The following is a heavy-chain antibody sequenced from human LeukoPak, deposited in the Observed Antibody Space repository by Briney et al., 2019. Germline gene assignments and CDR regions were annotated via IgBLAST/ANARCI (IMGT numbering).Heavy chain of an antibody. CDR1: GGTISNDY. CDR2: IYTRGST. V-gene: IGHV4-4*07. CDR3: ARGGTYGSGRNQHTTLDY. J-gene: IGHJ4*02. D-gene: IGHD3-10*01. Sequence: SETLSLTCTVSGGTISNDYLSWIRQAAGKELEWIGRIYTRGSTNYNPSLKSRVTISLDKSKKQFSLKLNSVTAADTAVYYCARGGTYGSGRNQHTTLDYWGQGTLVTVSS.